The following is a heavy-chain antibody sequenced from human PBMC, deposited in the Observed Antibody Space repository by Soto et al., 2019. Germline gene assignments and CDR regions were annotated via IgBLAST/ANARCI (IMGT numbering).Heavy chain of an antibody. J-gene: IGHJ6*02. D-gene: IGHD3-3*01. CDR2: INPNSGGT. CDR1: GYTFTGYY. CDR3: ARDSMGHTIFGVVTKYYYYGMDV. Sequence: GASVKVSCKASGYTFTGYYMHWVRQAPGQGLEWMGWINPNSGGTNYAQKFQGWVTMTRDTSISTAYMELSRLRSDDTAVYYCARDSMGHTIFGVVTKYYYYGMDVWGQGTTVTVSS. V-gene: IGHV1-2*04.